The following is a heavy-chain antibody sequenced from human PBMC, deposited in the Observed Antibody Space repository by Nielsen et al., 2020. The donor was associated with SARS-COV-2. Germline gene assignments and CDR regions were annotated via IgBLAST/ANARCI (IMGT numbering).Heavy chain of an antibody. CDR3: ARGPYYYGSGSYYRWFDP. D-gene: IGHD3-10*01. CDR2: ISSSSSYT. Sequence: GESLKISCAASGFTFSDYYMSWIRQAPGKGLEWVSYISSSSSYTNYADSVKGRFTISRDNAKNSLYLQMNSLRAEDTAVYYCARGPYYYGSGSYYRWFDPWGQGTLVTVSS. J-gene: IGHJ5*02. CDR1: GFTFSDYY. V-gene: IGHV3-11*06.